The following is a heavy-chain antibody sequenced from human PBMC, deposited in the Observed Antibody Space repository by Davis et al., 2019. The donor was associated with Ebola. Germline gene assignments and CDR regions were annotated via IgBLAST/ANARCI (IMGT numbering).Heavy chain of an antibody. D-gene: IGHD2-2*01. CDR3: ARAGYCSSTSCHSYYYYGMDV. J-gene: IGHJ6*02. V-gene: IGHV3-7*03. CDR2: IKQDGSEK. Sequence: GESLKISCAASGFTFSSYWMSWVRQAPGKGLEWVANIKQDGSEKYYVDSVKGRFTISRDNAKNSLYLQMNSLRAEDTAVYYCARAGYCSSTSCHSYYYYGMDVWGQGTTVTVSS. CDR1: GFTFSSYW.